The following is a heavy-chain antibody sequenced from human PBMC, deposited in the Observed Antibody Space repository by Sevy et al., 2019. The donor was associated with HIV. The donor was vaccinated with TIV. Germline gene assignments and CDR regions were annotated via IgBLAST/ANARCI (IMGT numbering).Heavy chain of an antibody. D-gene: IGHD6-13*01. CDR2: ISSSSSTI. CDR1: GFTFSSCT. Sequence: SGSLRLSCAASGFTFSSCTMNWVRQAPGKGLEWVSYISSSSSTIYYADSVKGRFTLSRDNAKNSLYLQMNSLRDEDMAVYYCAREGRGSSSFDYWGQGTLVTVSS. CDR3: AREGRGSSSFDY. V-gene: IGHV3-48*02. J-gene: IGHJ4*02.